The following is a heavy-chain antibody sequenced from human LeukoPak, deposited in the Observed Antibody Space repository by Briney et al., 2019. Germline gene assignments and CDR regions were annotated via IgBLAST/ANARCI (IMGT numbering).Heavy chain of an antibody. CDR2: ISGSGGST. Sequence: GGSLRLSCAASGFTFSSYAMSWVRPAPGKGLEWVSAISGSGGSTYYADSVKGRFTISRDNSKSTLYLQMNSLIAEDAAVYYCAKDPGSGWYNYFDYWGQGTLVTVSS. CDR1: GFTFSSYA. CDR3: AKDPGSGWYNYFDY. D-gene: IGHD6-19*01. V-gene: IGHV3-23*01. J-gene: IGHJ4*02.